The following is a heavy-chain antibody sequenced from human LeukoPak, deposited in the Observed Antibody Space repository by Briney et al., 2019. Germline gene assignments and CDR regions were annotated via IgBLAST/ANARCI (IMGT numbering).Heavy chain of an antibody. CDR2: IYTSGST. CDR3: ARFGAWEYYYGSGSYRQDAFDI. D-gene: IGHD3-10*01. Sequence: PSETLSLTCTVSGGSLSSYYWSWIRQAAGKGLEWIGRIYTSGSTNYNPSLKSRVTTSVDTSKNQFSLKLSSVTAADTAVYYCARFGAWEYYYGSGSYRQDAFDIWGQGTMVTVSS. J-gene: IGHJ3*02. V-gene: IGHV4-4*07. CDR1: GGSLSSYY.